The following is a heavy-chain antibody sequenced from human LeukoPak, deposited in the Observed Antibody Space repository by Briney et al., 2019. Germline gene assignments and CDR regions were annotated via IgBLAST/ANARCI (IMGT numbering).Heavy chain of an antibody. CDR2: IRYDGSNK. D-gene: IGHD3-3*01. CDR3: ASPLYDFWSGYHRSRDY. CDR1: GFSFSSYG. V-gene: IGHV3-30*02. Sequence: GGSLRLSCAASGFSFSSYGMHWVRQAPGKGLEWVAFIRYDGSNKYYADSVKGRFTISRDNSKNTLYLQMNSLRAEDTAVYYCASPLYDFWSGYHRSRDYWGQGTLVTVSS. J-gene: IGHJ4*02.